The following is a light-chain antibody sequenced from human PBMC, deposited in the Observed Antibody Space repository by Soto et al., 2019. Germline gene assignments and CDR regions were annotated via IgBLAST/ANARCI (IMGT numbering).Light chain of an antibody. CDR2: SNN. J-gene: IGLJ2*01. Sequence: QLVLTQPPSASGTPGQRVTISCSGSSSNIGRGTVNWYQQLPGTAPKLLIYSNNQRPSGVPDRFSGSRSGTSASLAISGLQSEDEADYYCAAWDDSLLVVFGGGTKLTVL. V-gene: IGLV1-44*01. CDR1: SSNIGRGT. CDR3: AAWDDSLLVV.